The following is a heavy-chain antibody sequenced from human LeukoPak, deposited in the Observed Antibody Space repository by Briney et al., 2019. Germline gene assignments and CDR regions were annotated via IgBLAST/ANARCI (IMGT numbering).Heavy chain of an antibody. D-gene: IGHD6-13*01. Sequence: PGGSPRLSCAASGFTFSSYAMSWVRQAPGKGLEWVSAISGSGGSTYYADSVKGRFTISRDNSKNTLYLQMNSLRAEDTAVYYCAKRMISIAAAGTMDYWGQGTLVTVSS. CDR2: ISGSGGST. CDR3: AKRMISIAAAGTMDY. J-gene: IGHJ4*02. CDR1: GFTFSSYA. V-gene: IGHV3-23*01.